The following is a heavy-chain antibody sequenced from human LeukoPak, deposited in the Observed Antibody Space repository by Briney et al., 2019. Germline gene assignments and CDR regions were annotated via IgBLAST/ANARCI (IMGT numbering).Heavy chain of an antibody. CDR1: GFTFSSYE. J-gene: IGHJ4*02. CDR2: ISSSGSTI. CDR3: ARDVGLWFGEDYFDY. Sequence: PGGSLRLSCAASGFTFSSYEMNWVRQAPGKGLEWVSYISSSGSTIYYADSVKGRFTISRDNAKNSLYLQMNSLRAEDTAVYYCARDVGLWFGEDYFDYWGQGTLVTVSS. V-gene: IGHV3-48*03. D-gene: IGHD3-10*01.